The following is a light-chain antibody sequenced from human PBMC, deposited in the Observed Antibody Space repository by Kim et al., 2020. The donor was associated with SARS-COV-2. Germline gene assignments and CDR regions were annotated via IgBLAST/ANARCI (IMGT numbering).Light chain of an antibody. V-gene: IGLV2-8*01. Sequence: GQSVTISCTGTSSVVGGYNYVSWYKHHPGKAPKLMIYEVSKRPSGVPDRFSGSKSGNTASLTVSGLQAEDEADYYCRSYAGSTNWVFGGGTQLTVL. CDR3: RSYAGSTNWV. CDR2: EVS. J-gene: IGLJ3*02. CDR1: SSVVGGYNY.